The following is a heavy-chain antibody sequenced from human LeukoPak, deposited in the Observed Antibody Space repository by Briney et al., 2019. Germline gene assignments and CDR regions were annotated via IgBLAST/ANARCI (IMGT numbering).Heavy chain of an antibody. D-gene: IGHD1-14*01. Sequence: GGSLRLSCAASGFTFSSYSMNWVRQAPGKGLEWVSYISSSSTIYYADSAKGRFTISRDNAKNSLYLQMNSLRAEDTAVYYCARDVQGDTIPEPNWFDPWGQGTLVTVSS. CDR3: ARDVQGDTIPEPNWFDP. CDR2: ISSSSTI. V-gene: IGHV3-48*01. J-gene: IGHJ5*02. CDR1: GFTFSSYS.